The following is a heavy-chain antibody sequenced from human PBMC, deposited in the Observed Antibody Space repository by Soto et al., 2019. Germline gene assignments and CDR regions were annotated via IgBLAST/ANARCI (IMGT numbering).Heavy chain of an antibody. CDR2: IYYSGST. CDR3: ASVSYFNAFDY. V-gene: IGHV4-30-4*01. D-gene: IGHD3-9*01. J-gene: IGHJ4*02. CDR1: GGSISSGDYC. Sequence: SETLSLTCTVFGGSISSGDYCRTWIRQPPGKGLEWIGYIYYSGSTYYNPSLKSRVTISVDTSKNQFSLKLSSVTAADTAVYYCASVSYFNAFDYWGQGTLVTVS.